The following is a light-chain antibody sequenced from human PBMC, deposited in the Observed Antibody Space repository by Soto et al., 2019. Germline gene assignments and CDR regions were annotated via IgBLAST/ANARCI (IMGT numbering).Light chain of an antibody. CDR3: QQYGSSGT. Sequence: EIVFTQSPGTLPLSPGERATLSCRASQSVSSSYLAWYQQKPGQAPRLLIYGASNRATGIPDRFSGSGSGTDFTLTISRLEPEDFAVYYCQQYGSSGTFGQGTKVDIK. CDR1: QSVSSSY. V-gene: IGKV3-20*01. J-gene: IGKJ1*01. CDR2: GAS.